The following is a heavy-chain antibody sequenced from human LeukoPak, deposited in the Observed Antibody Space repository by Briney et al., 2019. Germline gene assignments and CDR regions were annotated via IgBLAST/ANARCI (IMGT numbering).Heavy chain of an antibody. V-gene: IGHV4-34*01. CDR2: INHSGST. J-gene: IGHJ4*02. CDR1: GGSLSGYY. CDR3: ARSGLIDY. Sequence: SETLSLTCAVYGGSLSGYYWSWIRQSPGKGLEWIGEINHSGSTNYNPSLKSRVTISVDTSKNQFSLKLSSVTAADTAVYYCARSGLIDYWGQGTLVTVSS.